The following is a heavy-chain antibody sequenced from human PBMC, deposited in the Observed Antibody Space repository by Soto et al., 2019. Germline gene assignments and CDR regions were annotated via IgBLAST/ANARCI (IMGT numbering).Heavy chain of an antibody. Sequence: EVQLLESGGGLVQPGGSLRLSCAASGFTFSSYAMSWVRQAPGKGLEWVSAISGSGGSTYYTDSVKGRFTISRDNSKNTLYLQMNSLRAEDKAVYYCAKFKGVGRSGNAFDIWGQGTMVTVSS. J-gene: IGHJ3*02. CDR2: ISGSGGST. D-gene: IGHD6-19*01. CDR3: AKFKGVGRSGNAFDI. CDR1: GFTFSSYA. V-gene: IGHV3-23*01.